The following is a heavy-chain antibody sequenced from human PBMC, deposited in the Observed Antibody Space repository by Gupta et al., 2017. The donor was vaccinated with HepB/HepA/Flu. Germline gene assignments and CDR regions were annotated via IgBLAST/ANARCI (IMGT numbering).Heavy chain of an antibody. J-gene: IGHJ4*02. CDR1: GFTFDDYA. CDR2: ISWNSGSR. V-gene: IGHV3-9*01. CDR3: AKDSSGIAVAGSQDY. Sequence: EVQLVESGGGLVQPGRCLRLSCAASGFTFDDYAMHWVRQAPGKGLEWVYGISWNSGSRGYAASVKGRFTISRDNAKNSLYLQMNSRRAEDTALYDCAKDSSGIAVAGSQDYWGQGTRGTVSS. D-gene: IGHD6-19*01.